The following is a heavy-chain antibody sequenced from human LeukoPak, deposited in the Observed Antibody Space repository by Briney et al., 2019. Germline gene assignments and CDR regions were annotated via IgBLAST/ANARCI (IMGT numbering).Heavy chain of an antibody. CDR1: GGSISSGGYY. J-gene: IGHJ6*04. CDR3: ATKTGRFLEWSSVGV. V-gene: IGHV4-31*03. D-gene: IGHD3-3*01. Sequence: SETLSLTCTVSGGSISSGGYYWSWIRQHPGKGLEWIGYIYYSGSTYYNPSLKSRVTISVDTSKNQFSLKLSSVTAADTAVYYCATKTGRFLEWSSVGVWGKGTTVTVSS. CDR2: IYYSGST.